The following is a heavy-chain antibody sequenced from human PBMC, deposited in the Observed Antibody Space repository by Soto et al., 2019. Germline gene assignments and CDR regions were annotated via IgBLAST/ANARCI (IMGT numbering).Heavy chain of an antibody. J-gene: IGHJ4*02. V-gene: IGHV4-59*08. CDR2: VSHSGGS. D-gene: IGHD4-17*01. Sequence: SETLSLTCTVSDASLTSDFWNWIRRPPGKGLEWEWIGYVSHSGGSNQNPSLKSRVAVSLDTSKNQFSLRLSSVTAADTAVYYCTRLRYGGAFDYWGQGALVTVPS. CDR1: DASLTSDF. CDR3: TRLRYGGAFDY.